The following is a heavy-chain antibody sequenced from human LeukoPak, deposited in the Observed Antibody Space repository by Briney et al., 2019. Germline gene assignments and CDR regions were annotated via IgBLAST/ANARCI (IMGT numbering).Heavy chain of an antibody. J-gene: IGHJ6*02. Sequence: PGGSLRLSCAASGFIFSDYYMSWIRQAPGKGLEWVSYISTSGSTMYYADSVKGRFTVSRDNAKNSLYLQMNSLRAEDTAVYYCATVYYYAMDVWGQGTTVTVSS. CDR2: ISTSGSTM. CDR3: ATVYYYAMDV. CDR1: GFIFSDYY. V-gene: IGHV3-11*01.